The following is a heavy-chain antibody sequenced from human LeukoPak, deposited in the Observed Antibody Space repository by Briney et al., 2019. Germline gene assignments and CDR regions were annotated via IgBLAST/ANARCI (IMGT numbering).Heavy chain of an antibody. V-gene: IGHV1-8*01. D-gene: IGHD2-2*02. J-gene: IGHJ5*02. Sequence: ASVKVSCKASGYTFTSYDINWVRQATGQGLEWMGWMNPNSGNTGYAQKFQGRVTMTRNTSISTAYMELSSLRSEDTAVYYYARIPYSSTSCYKCDWFDPWGQGTLVTVSS. CDR2: MNPNSGNT. CDR1: GYTFTSYD. CDR3: ARIPYSSTSCYKCDWFDP.